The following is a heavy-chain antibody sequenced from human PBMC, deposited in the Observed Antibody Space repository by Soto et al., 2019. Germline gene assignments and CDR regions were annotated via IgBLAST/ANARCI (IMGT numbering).Heavy chain of an antibody. V-gene: IGHV1-69*12. D-gene: IGHD2-15*01. CDR2: IIPMVGTA. CDR3: TRLVVVSGSLYHYGMDV. Sequence: QIQLMQSGAEVKKPGSSVKVSCKASGGTFSSYVISWVRQAPGQGLEWMGGIIPMVGTANYAQKFQGRVSSTADESTRTGYMELSSLRSEDTGVYYCTRLVVVSGSLYHYGMDVWGQGTTVTVSS. J-gene: IGHJ6*02. CDR1: GGTFSSYV.